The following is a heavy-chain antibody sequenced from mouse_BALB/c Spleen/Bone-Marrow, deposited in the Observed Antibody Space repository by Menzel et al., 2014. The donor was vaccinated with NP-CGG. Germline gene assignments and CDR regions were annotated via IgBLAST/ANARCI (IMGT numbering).Heavy chain of an antibody. D-gene: IGHD2-1*01. J-gene: IGHJ4*01. CDR2: IFPGSGNT. CDR1: GYSFTSYY. Sequence: VQLQQSGPELVKLGASVKISCKASGYSFTSYYIHWVKQRPGQGLEWIGWIFPGSGNTKYNEKFKGKATLTADTSSSTAYMQLSSLTSEGSAVYFCARHGNLRNYYAMDYWGQGTSVTVSS. V-gene: IGHV1-66*01. CDR3: ARHGNLRNYYAMDY.